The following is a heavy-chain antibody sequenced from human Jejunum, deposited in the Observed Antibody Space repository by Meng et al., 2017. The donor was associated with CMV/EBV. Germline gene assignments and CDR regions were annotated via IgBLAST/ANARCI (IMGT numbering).Heavy chain of an antibody. J-gene: IGHJ4*02. CDR3: ARGLGHASNNSHDY. Sequence: VCGESMGSHDWHWIRQPPGKGMEWMGHVYYSGSATYSPSLRSRVTISVDMSKNQFSLKLRSVTAADTAMYFCARGLGHASNNSHDYWGQGTLVTVSS. CDR1: GESMGSHD. CDR2: VYYSGSA. V-gene: IGHV4-59*11. D-gene: IGHD1-1*01.